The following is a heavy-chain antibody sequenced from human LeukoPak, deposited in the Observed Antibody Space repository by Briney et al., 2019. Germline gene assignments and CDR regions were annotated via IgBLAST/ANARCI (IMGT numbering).Heavy chain of an antibody. V-gene: IGHV3-53*05. CDR3: AREGDSYGYGTGVRFDY. CDR2: IHIGGTT. Sequence: GGSLRRSCAASGFTVSSNYMTWVRQAPGKGLEWVSVIHIGGTTYYADSVKGRFTISRDNSKNTLYLQMNSLRAEDTAVYYCAREGDSYGYGTGVRFDYWGQGTLVTVSS. CDR1: GFTVSSNY. D-gene: IGHD5-18*01. J-gene: IGHJ4*02.